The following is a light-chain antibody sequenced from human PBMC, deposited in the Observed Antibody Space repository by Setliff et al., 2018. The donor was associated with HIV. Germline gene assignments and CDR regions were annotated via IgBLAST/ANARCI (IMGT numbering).Light chain of an antibody. CDR2: WAS. V-gene: IGKV4-1*01. Sequence: DIVMTQSPESLAVSLGERATINCKSSRNILYNNNNKNYLAWYQLRPGQPPKLLIYWASTRGSGVPDRFSGSGSATDFTLTISSLQAEDVAIYYCQQYFATPPTFGQGTKVDIK. CDR1: RNILYNNNNKNY. CDR3: QQYFATPPT. J-gene: IGKJ1*01.